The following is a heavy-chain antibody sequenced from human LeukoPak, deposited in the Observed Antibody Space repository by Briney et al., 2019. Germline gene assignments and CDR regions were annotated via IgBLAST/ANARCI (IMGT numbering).Heavy chain of an antibody. CDR3: AAFYYDPAY. CDR2: ISGDGRST. V-gene: IGHV3-74*01. CDR1: GFTFRTYW. Sequence: GGSLRLSCAAFGFTFRTYWMHWVRQAPGKGLEWVSRISGDGRSTSYAGFVKGRFTISRDNVKNTLFLQIHSLRVEDTAVYYCAAFYYDPAYWGQGTLVTVPS. D-gene: IGHD3-22*01. J-gene: IGHJ4*02.